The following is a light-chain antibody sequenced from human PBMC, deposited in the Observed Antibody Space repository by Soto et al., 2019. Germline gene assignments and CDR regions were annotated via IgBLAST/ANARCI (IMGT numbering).Light chain of an antibody. CDR2: GAS. J-gene: IGKJ5*01. Sequence: EIVLTQSPGTLSLSPGERATLSCRASQSVTSSYLAWYQQKPGQAPRLLMSGASSRVTGIPDRFSGSGSGTDFTLTISRLEPEDFAVYYCLHYGSSPPITFGQGTRLEIK. V-gene: IGKV3-20*01. CDR3: LHYGSSPPIT. CDR1: QSVTSSY.